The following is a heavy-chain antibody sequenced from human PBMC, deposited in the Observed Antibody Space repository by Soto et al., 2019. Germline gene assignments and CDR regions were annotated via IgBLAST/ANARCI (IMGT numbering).Heavy chain of an antibody. D-gene: IGHD1-26*01. V-gene: IGHV2-5*02. CDR3: AHAYGGRSLY. J-gene: IGHJ4*02. CDR1: GFSLTTDRVG. Sequence: QITLKESGPTLVKPTQTLTLTCTFSGFSLTTDRVGVDWIRQPPGEALEWLAVIYWDDSKTYRSSLESRLTITKHTSKNQVALTMTNMDSLDTATYYCAHAYGGRSLYWGQGTLVTVSP. CDR2: IYWDDSK.